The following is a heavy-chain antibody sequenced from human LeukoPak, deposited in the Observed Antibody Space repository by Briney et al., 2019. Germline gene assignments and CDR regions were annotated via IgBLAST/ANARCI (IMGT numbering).Heavy chain of an antibody. V-gene: IGHV4-59*08. J-gene: IGHJ4*02. Sequence: SETLSLTCTVSGGSISSYYWSWIRQPPGKGQEWIGYIYYSGSTNYNASLESRVTISVDTPKNQFSLKLSSVTAADAAVYYCARQYSSSSHFDYWGQGALVTVSS. CDR3: ARQYSSSSHFDY. D-gene: IGHD6-6*01. CDR1: GGSISSYY. CDR2: IYYSGST.